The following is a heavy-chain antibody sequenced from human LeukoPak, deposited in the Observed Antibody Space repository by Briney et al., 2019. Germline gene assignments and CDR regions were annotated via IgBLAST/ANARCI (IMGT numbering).Heavy chain of an antibody. Sequence: GGSLRLSCAASGFTFSRYSMNWVRQAPGKGLEWVSSISISSNYIYYADSVKGRFTISRDNAKNSLYLQVNSLRAEDTAVYYCARGSRLVVVERDAFDIWGQGTMVTVSS. CDR3: ARGSRLVVVERDAFDI. D-gene: IGHD2-15*01. V-gene: IGHV3-21*01. CDR1: GFTFSRYS. J-gene: IGHJ3*02. CDR2: ISISSNYI.